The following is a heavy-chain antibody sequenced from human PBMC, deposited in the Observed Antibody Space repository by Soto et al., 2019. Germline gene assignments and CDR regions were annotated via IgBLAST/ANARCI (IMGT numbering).Heavy chain of an antibody. CDR1: GCTFSSYA. V-gene: IGHV3-30-3*01. D-gene: IGHD6-13*01. CDR3: SRDLESSCSCYGLNS. J-gene: IGHJ4*02. CDR2: ISDAGINK. Sequence: GGSLRLSCAASGCTFSSYAMHWVRQAPGKGLEWVAVISDAGINKYYASSIYSRFTISRDTSKNTLYLQMNSLRAEDATVYDCSRDLESSCSCYGLNSWGQGTLVTVSS.